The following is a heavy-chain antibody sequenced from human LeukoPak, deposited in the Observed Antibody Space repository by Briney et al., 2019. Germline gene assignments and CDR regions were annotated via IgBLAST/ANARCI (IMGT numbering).Heavy chain of an antibody. CDR2: ISSSGST. CDR3: ARDTSTTPNEHDNWFDP. J-gene: IGHJ5*02. CDR1: GDSISSGDYY. Sequence: PSETLSLTCTVSGDSISSGDYYWSWIRQPAGKGLEWIGRISSSGSTNYNPSLKSRVTISVDTSKNQFSLNLSSVTAADTAVYYCARDTSTTPNEHDNWFDPWGQGTLVTVSS. D-gene: IGHD2-2*01. V-gene: IGHV4-61*02.